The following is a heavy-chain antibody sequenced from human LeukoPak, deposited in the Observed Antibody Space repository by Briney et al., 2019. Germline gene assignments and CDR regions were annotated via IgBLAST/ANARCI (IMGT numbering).Heavy chain of an antibody. J-gene: IGHJ4*02. D-gene: IGHD2-21*01. CDR1: GGSFSGYY. CDR2: INHSGST. CDR3: ARGGRLPYSY. V-gene: IGHV4-34*01. Sequence: PSETLSLTCAVYGGSFSGYYWSWIRQPPGKGLEWIGEINHSGSTNYNPSLKSRVTISVDTSKNQFSLKLSSVTAADTAVYYCARGGRLPYSYWGQGTLVTVSP.